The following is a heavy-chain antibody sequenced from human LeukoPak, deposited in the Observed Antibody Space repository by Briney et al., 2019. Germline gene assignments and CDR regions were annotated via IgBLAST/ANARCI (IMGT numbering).Heavy chain of an antibody. CDR2: ITPNSGGT. CDR3: ARDIVVVPAAGCFDY. J-gene: IGHJ4*02. Sequence: SVKVSCQASGYTFTGYYMHWVRQAPGQRLEGMGWITPNSGGTNYAQNCQGRVTMTRDTSISTAYMELSRLRSDDTAVYYCARDIVVVPAAGCFDYWGQGTLVTVSS. D-gene: IGHD2-2*01. V-gene: IGHV1-2*02. CDR1: GYTFTGYY.